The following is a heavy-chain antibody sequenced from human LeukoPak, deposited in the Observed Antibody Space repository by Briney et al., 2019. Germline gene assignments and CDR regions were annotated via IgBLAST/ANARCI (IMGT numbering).Heavy chain of an antibody. CDR3: ARSPTYYDILTGYYQPDYYYGMDV. D-gene: IGHD3-9*01. CDR1: GYTFTSYD. V-gene: IGHV1-8*01. J-gene: IGHJ6*02. Sequence: ASVKVSCKASGYTFTSYDINWVRQATGQGLEWMRWMNPNSGNTGYAQKFQGRVTMTRNTSISTAYMELSSLRSEDTAVYYCARSPTYYDILTGYYQPDYYYGMDVWAKGPRSPSP. CDR2: MNPNSGNT.